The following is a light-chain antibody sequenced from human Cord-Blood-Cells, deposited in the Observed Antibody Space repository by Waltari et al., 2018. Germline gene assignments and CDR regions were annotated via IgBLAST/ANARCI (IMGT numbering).Light chain of an antibody. J-gene: IGLJ3*02. CDR2: DDS. V-gene: IGLV3-21*03. CDR1: TIGSKS. CDR3: QVWDSSSDHRV. Sequence: SYVLTQPPSVPVAPGKTARITCGGTTIGSKSVHWYQQKPGQAPVLVVYDDSDRPSGIPERFSGSNSGNTATLNISRVEAGDEADYYCQVWDSSSDHRVFGGGTKLTVL.